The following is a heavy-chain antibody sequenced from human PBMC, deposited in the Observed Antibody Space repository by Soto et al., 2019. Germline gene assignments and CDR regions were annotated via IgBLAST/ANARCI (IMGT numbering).Heavy chain of an antibody. V-gene: IGHV3-7*05. CDR1: RFSFSSYW. Sequence: GWSLRLCCASSRFSFSSYWMGLVRQAPGKGLEWVANIKQDGSEKYYVDSVEGRFTISRDNAKNSLYLQMNSLRAEDTAVYYCARHDSVVEGGLPSNLYYYYYSGMDVWGQGTTVTVPS. CDR3: ARHDSVVEGGLPSNLYYYYYSGMDV. CDR2: IKQDGSEK. D-gene: IGHD3-10*01. J-gene: IGHJ6*02.